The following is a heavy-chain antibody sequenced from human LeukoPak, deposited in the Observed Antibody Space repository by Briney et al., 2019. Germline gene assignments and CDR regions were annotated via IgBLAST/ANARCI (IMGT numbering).Heavy chain of an antibody. J-gene: IGHJ3*02. Sequence: SETLSLTCTVSGGSISSYYWSWIRQPAGKGLEWIGRIYTSGNTNYNPSLKSRVTMSVDTSKNQFSLRVTSVTAADTAVYYWARGSELLRDGFDIRGQGTMVTVSS. D-gene: IGHD2-21*01. CDR1: GGSISSYY. CDR3: ARGSELLRDGFDI. CDR2: IYTSGNT. V-gene: IGHV4-4*07.